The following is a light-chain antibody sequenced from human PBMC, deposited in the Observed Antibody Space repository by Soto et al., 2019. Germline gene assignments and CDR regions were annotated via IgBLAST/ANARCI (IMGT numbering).Light chain of an antibody. CDR2: EGS. V-gene: IGLV2-23*01. CDR3: CSYAGSSTPHVV. J-gene: IGLJ2*01. Sequence: QSALTQPASVSGSPGQSITMSCTGTSSDVGSYNLVSWYQQHPGKAPKLMIYEGSKRPSGVSNRFSGSKSGNTASLTISGLQAEDEADYYCCSYAGSSTPHVVFGGGTKVTVL. CDR1: SSDVGSYNL.